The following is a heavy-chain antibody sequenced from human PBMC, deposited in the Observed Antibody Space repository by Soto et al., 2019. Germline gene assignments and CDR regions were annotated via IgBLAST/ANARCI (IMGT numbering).Heavy chain of an antibody. CDR2: INPDNGNT. J-gene: IGHJ5*02. D-gene: IGHD2-15*01. Sequence: ASVKFSCKDSGYTFTRYTMNWVRQAPGQRLECMGWINPDNGNTKSSQKFQDRVIITRXTXXSXXXMXLXXLRXEXTAVYYCARGIATGQLDPWGQGSLVTVSS. CDR3: ARGIATGQLDP. CDR1: GYTFTRYT. V-gene: IGHV1-3*01.